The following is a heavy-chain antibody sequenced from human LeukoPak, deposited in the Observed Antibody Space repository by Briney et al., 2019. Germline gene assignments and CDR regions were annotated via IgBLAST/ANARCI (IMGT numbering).Heavy chain of an antibody. J-gene: IGHJ5*02. Sequence: ASVKVSCKASGYTFTGYYMHWVRQAPGQGLEWMGCINPNSGGTNYAQKFQGRVTMTRDTSISTAYMELSRLRSDDTAVYYCARDVVIVVVPAAKFDPWGQGTLVTVSS. CDR3: ARDVVIVVVPAAKFDP. CDR2: INPNSGGT. D-gene: IGHD2-2*01. CDR1: GYTFTGYY. V-gene: IGHV1-2*02.